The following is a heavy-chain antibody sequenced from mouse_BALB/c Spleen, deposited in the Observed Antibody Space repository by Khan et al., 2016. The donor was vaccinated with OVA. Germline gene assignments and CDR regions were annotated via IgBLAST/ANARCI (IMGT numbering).Heavy chain of an antibody. CDR1: GYSITSDYA. CDR2: ISYSGNT. V-gene: IGHV3-2*02. CDR3: ARIQGGDFDY. J-gene: IGHJ2*01. Sequence: EVQLQESGPGLVKPSQSLSLTCTVTGYSITSDYAWNWIRQFPGNKLEWMGYISYSGNTKYNPSLKSRISIIRDTSKNQFFLQLNFVTIEDTATXYCARIQGGDFDYWGQGTTLTVSS. D-gene: IGHD3-2*02.